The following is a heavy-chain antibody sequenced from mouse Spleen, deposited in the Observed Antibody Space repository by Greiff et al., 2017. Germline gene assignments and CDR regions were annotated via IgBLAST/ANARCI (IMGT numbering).Heavy chain of an antibody. V-gene: IGHV5-9-2*01. Sequence: EVKLMESGGGLVKPGGSLKLSCAASGFTFSSYGMSWVRQTPEKRLEWVATISGGGSYTYYPDSVKGRFTISRDNAKNNLYLQMSSLRSEDTALYYCARGTIYGSSYWYFDVWGAGTTVTVSS. CDR1: GFTFSSYG. CDR2: ISGGGSYT. D-gene: IGHD1-1*01. J-gene: IGHJ1*01. CDR3: ARGTIYGSSYWYFDV.